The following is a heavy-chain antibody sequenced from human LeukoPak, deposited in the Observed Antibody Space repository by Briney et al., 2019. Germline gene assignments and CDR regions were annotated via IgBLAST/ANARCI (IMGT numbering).Heavy chain of an antibody. J-gene: IGHJ4*02. CDR3: AKDHHIPGIAAAD. D-gene: IGHD6-13*01. CDR1: GFTFSSYA. Sequence: PGGSLRLSCAASGFTFSSYAMSWVRQAPGKGLEWVSAISGSGGSTYYADSVKGRFTISRDNSKNTLYLQMNSLRGEDTAVYYCAKDHHIPGIAAADWGQGTLVTVSS. V-gene: IGHV3-23*01. CDR2: ISGSGGST.